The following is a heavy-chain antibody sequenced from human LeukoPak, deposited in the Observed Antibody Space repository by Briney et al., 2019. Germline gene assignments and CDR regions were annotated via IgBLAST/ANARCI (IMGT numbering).Heavy chain of an antibody. J-gene: IGHJ3*02. CDR1: GGSISNRNHY. D-gene: IGHD3-3*01. V-gene: IGHV4-39*07. Sequence: PSETLSLTCTVSGGSISNRNHYWGWIRQPPGKGLEWIGSIYYSGSTYYSPSLKSRVTISVDTSRNQFSLKLKSVTAADTAFYYCARGPGAISKEAFDIWGQGTMVTVSS. CDR2: IYYSGST. CDR3: ARGPGAISKEAFDI.